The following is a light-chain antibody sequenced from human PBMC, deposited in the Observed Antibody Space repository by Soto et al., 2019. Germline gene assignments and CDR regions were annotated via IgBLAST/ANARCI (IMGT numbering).Light chain of an antibody. CDR3: LQDYSYPWT. V-gene: IGKV1-6*01. Sequence: AIQMTQSPSSLSASVGDRVTITCRASQGIRNDLGWYQQKPGKAPKLLIYGASTLQSGVPSRFSGSGSGTHFPLTISRLQPEDFRTYSCLQDYSYPWTFGQGTKVDVK. CDR2: GAS. CDR1: QGIRND. J-gene: IGKJ1*01.